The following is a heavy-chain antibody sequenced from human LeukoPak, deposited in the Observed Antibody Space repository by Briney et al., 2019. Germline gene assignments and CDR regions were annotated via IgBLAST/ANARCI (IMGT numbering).Heavy chain of an antibody. CDR1: GRTFSSYA. CDR2: IIPIFGTA. Sequence: SSGKVSCKASGRTFSSYAISWVRQAPGQGLEWMGGIIPIFGTANYAQKFQGRVTITTDESTSTAYMELSSLRSEGTAVYYCARYYYDSSGYVYHAHWCDPCGQGTLVTVSS. D-gene: IGHD3-22*01. V-gene: IGHV1-69*05. CDR3: ARYYYDSSGYVYHAHWCDP. J-gene: IGHJ5*02.